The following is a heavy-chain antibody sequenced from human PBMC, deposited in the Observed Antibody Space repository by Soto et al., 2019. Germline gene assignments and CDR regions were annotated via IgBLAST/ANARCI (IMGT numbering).Heavy chain of an antibody. V-gene: IGHV3-7*03. CDR1: GFTFSGYW. J-gene: IGHJ4*02. CDR3: ARAPYSNAWYRFDL. D-gene: IGHD4-4*01. Sequence: GGSLRLSCEASGFTFSGYWMSWVRQAPGKGLEWVADIKHDGSVQYYVDSVKGRFTISRDNAKKLLYLQMNGLRAEDTALYYCARAPYSNAWYRFDLWGQGALVTVSS. CDR2: IKHDGSVQ.